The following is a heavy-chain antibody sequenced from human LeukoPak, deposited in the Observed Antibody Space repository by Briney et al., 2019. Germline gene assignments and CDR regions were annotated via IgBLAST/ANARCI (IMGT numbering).Heavy chain of an antibody. J-gene: IGHJ4*02. CDR3: ARQGSGSYSHFDY. V-gene: IGHV4-59*01. D-gene: IGHD3-10*01. CDR1: GGSISSYY. Sequence: PSETLSLTCTVSGGSISSYYWSWIRQPPGKGLEWIGYIYYSGSTNYNPSLKSRDTISVDTSNNQFSLKLSSVTAADTAVYYCARQGSGSYSHFDYWGQGTLVTVSS. CDR2: IYYSGST.